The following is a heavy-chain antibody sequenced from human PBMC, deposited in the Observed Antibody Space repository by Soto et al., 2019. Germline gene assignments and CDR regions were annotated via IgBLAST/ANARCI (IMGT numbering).Heavy chain of an antibody. J-gene: IGHJ4*02. D-gene: IGHD4-17*01. CDR2: IKQDGSAT. V-gene: IGHV3-7*03. CDR3: ARWTTALDY. CDR1: GFSLSNYW. Sequence: EVQLVESGGGLVQPGGSLRLSCAASGFSLSNYWMTWVRRAPGKRPEWVANIKQDGSATYYMDSVRGRFTISRDNANNSLFLQTNSLRAEDTALYYCARWTTALDYWGQGALVTVSS.